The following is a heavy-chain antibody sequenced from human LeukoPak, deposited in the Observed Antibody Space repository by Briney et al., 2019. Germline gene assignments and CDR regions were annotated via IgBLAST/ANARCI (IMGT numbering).Heavy chain of an antibody. CDR2: IIPIFGTA. D-gene: IGHD3-22*01. CDR1: GCTFSSYA. J-gene: IGHJ4*02. CDR3: ARSEVSAEDYYDSSGYYDVFDY. V-gene: IGHV1-69*13. Sequence: SVKVSCKASGCTFSSYAISWVRQAPGQGLEWMGGIIPIFGTANYAQKFQGRVTITADESTSTAYMELSSLRSEDTAVYYCARSEVSAEDYYDSSGYYDVFDYWGQGTLVTVSS.